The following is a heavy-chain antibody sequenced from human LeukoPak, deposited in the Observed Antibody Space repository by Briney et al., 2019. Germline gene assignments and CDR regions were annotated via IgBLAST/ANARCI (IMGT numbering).Heavy chain of an antibody. CDR2: IYYDGST. J-gene: IGHJ3*01. CDR3: ARRGDAWQILYSFDV. V-gene: IGHV4-39*01. D-gene: IGHD2-15*01. CDR1: GASLARDMYH. Sequence: SETLSLTCTVSGASLARDMYHWGWVRQSPGKGLEWLGTIYYDGSTFYSPSFKSRVTISINASKKQLSLNLASVTAADTAVYYCARRGDAWQILYSFDVWGQRTAVIVSS.